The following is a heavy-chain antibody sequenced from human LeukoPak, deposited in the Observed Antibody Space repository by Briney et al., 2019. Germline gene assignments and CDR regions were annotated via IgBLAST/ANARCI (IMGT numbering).Heavy chain of an antibody. CDR2: ISGSGFT. J-gene: IGHJ4*02. CDR1: GFTFGSYA. D-gene: IGHD6-6*01. Sequence: GGSQRLSCAASGFTFGSYAMSWVRQAPGKGLEWVSAISGSGFTYYSDSVKGRFTISRDNSKNTLYLQMNSLRAEDTAVYYCARGLYSSSPWGQGTLVTVSS. CDR3: ARGLYSSSP. V-gene: IGHV3-23*01.